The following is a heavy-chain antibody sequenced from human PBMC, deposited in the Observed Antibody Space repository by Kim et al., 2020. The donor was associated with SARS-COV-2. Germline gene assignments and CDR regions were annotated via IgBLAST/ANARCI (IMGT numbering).Heavy chain of an antibody. Sequence: GKGRLTIARDNAKNSLYLQMNSLRAEDTAVYYCARDFGDYYDSSGWFDPWGQGTLVTVSS. D-gene: IGHD3-22*01. V-gene: IGHV3-21*01. J-gene: IGHJ5*02. CDR3: ARDFGDYYDSSGWFDP.